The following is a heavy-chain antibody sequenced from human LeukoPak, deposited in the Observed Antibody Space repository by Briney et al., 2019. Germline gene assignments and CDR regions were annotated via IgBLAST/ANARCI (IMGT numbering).Heavy chain of an antibody. Sequence: SETLSLTCTVSGYSISSGYYWGWIRQPPGKGLEWIGSIYHSGSTYYNPSLKSRVTISVDTSKNQFSLKLSSVTAADTAVYYCAREMGYYDFWSGYYYFDFWGQGTLVTVSS. J-gene: IGHJ4*02. V-gene: IGHV4-38-2*02. CDR1: GYSISSGYY. CDR2: IYHSGST. CDR3: AREMGYYDFWSGYYYFDF. D-gene: IGHD3-3*01.